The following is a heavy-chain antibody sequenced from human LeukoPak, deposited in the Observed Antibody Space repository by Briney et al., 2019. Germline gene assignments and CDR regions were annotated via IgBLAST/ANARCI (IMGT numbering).Heavy chain of an antibody. CDR1: GFTVSSNY. CDR2: IYSGGST. V-gene: IGHV3-66*02. Sequence: PGGSLRLSCAASGFTVSSNYMSWVRQAPGKGLEWVSVIYSGGSTYYADSAKGRFTISRDNSKNTLYLQMNSLRAEDTAVYYCAREGKMAPTRYFDYWGQGTLVTVSS. CDR3: AREGKMAPTRYFDY. J-gene: IGHJ4*02. D-gene: IGHD5-24*01.